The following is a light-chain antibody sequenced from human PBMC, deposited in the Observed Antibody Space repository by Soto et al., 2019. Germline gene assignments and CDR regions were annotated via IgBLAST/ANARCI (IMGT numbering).Light chain of an antibody. CDR2: DVT. Sequence: QSVFTQPGSVSGSPGQLFTISCTATISDVGAYNYVSWYQQHPGKAPKIMIYDVTKRPSGVPDRFSGSKSGHTASLTISGLQADDEADYCCSSFAGTYTYVFGTWTEVTV. CDR3: SSFAGTYTYV. V-gene: IGLV2-11*01. CDR1: ISDVGAYNY. J-gene: IGLJ1*01.